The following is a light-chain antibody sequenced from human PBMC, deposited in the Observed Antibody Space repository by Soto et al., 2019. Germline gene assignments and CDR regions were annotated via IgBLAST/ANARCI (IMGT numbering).Light chain of an antibody. CDR1: NIGSKS. V-gene: IGLV3-21*04. CDR3: QVWDSSSDPCVV. J-gene: IGLJ2*01. CDR2: YDS. Sequence: SSELTQPPSVSVAPGKTARITCGGNNIGSKSVHWYQQKPGQAPVLVIYYDSDRPSGIPERFSGSNSGNTATLTISRVEAGDEADYYCQVWDSSSDPCVVFGGGTKLTVL.